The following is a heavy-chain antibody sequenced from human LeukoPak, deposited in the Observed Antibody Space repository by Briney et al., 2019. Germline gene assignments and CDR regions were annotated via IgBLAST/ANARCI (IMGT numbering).Heavy chain of an antibody. V-gene: IGHV1-18*01. CDR2: ISGDSSNT. CDR1: GYTFMSHG. Sequence: GASVKVSCKAYGYTFMSHGSSWVRQAPGQGLEWMGWISGDSSNTNYAQRLQGRVTMTTDTSTTTAYMELRSLRSDDTAVYYCARATGTWGHDGFDIWGQGTMVTVSS. J-gene: IGHJ3*02. D-gene: IGHD3-16*01. CDR3: ARATGTWGHDGFDI.